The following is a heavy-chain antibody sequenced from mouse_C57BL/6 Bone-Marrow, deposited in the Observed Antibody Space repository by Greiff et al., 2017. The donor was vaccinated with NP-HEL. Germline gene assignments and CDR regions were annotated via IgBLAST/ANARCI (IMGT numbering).Heavy chain of an antibody. V-gene: IGHV1-64*01. D-gene: IGHD1-1*01. CDR2: IHPNSGST. CDR1: GYTFTSYW. CDR3: SYYYGSRDYAMDY. Sequence: VQLQQPGAELVKPGASVKFSCQASGYTFTSYWMHWVKQRPGQGLEWIGMIHPNSGSTNYNEKFKSKATLTVDKSSSTAYMQLSSLTAEDSAVYCCSYYYGSRDYAMDYWGQGTSVTVSS. J-gene: IGHJ4*01.